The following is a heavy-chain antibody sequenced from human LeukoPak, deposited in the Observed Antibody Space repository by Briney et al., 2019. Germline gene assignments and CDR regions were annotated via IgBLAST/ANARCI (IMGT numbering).Heavy chain of an antibody. Sequence: GGSLRLSCAASRFTVSSNYMSWVRQAPGKGLEWVSVIYSGGSTYYADSVKGRFTISRDNSKNTLYLQMNSLRAEDTAVYYCAREARWFGELSFDYWGQGTLVTVSS. CDR1: RFTVSSNY. D-gene: IGHD3-10*01. CDR3: AREARWFGELSFDY. J-gene: IGHJ4*02. CDR2: IYSGGST. V-gene: IGHV3-53*01.